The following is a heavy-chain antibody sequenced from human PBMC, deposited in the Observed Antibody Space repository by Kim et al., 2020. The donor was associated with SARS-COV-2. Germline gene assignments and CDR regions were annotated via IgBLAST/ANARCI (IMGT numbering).Heavy chain of an antibody. CDR2: IYYSGST. J-gene: IGHJ6*04. V-gene: IGHV4-39*01. CDR1: GGSISSSSYY. Sequence: SETLSLTCTVSGGSISSSSYYWGWIRQPPGKGLEWIGSIYYSGSTYYNPSLKSRVTISVDTSKNQFSLKLSSVTAADTAVYYCARQGYDFWRGDVWGKGTTVTVSS. D-gene: IGHD3-3*01. CDR3: ARQGYDFWRGDV.